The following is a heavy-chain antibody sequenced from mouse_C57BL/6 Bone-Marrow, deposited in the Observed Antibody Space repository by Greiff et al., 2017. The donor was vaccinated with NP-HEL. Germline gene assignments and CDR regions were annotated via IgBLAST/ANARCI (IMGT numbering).Heavy chain of an antibody. CDR3: AREGVPRRSEDYYAMDY. D-gene: IGHD6-1*01. CDR2: IYPRSGNT. CDR1: GYTFTSYG. J-gene: IGHJ4*01. V-gene: IGHV1-81*01. Sequence: QVQLKQSGAELARPGASVKLSCKASGYTFTSYGISWVKQRTGQGLEWIGEIYPRSGNTYYNEKFKGKATLTADKSSSTAYMELRSLTSEDSAVYFCAREGVPRRSEDYYAMDYWGQGTSVTVSS.